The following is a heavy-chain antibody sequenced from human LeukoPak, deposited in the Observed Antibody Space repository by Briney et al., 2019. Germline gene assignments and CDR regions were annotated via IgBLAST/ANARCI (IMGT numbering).Heavy chain of an antibody. D-gene: IGHD1-26*01. CDR1: GGSFSGYY. CDR2: INHSGST. Sequence: KPSETLSLTCAVYGGSFSGYYWSWIRQPPGKGLEWIGEINHSGSTNYNPSLKSRVTISVDTSKNQFSLKLTSVTAADTAVYYCASAASTWEQFDYWGQGTLVTVSS. V-gene: IGHV4-34*01. J-gene: IGHJ4*02. CDR3: ASAASTWEQFDY.